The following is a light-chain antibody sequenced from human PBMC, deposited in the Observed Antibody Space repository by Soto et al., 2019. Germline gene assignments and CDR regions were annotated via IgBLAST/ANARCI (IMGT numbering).Light chain of an antibody. Sequence: DIVMTQSPDSLAVSLGERATINCKSSQNVLYSSNNNNYLAWYQQKPGQPPKLLFYWASTRESGVPDRFSGSGSGTDFTLTISSLQAEDVAVYYCQQYYGIPYTFDQGTKLEIK. CDR3: QQYYGIPYT. J-gene: IGKJ2*01. CDR1: QNVLYSSNNNNY. CDR2: WAS. V-gene: IGKV4-1*01.